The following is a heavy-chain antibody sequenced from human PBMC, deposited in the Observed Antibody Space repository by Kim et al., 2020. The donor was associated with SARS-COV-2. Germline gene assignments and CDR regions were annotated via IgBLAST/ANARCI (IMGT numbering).Heavy chain of an antibody. CDR3: MGTGTYSY. J-gene: IGHJ4*02. CDR1: GFPFSGYW. CDR2: IKGDGSEK. V-gene: IGHV3-7*01. Sequence: GGSLRLSCVASGFPFSGYWMQWIRQAPGKGLEWVASIKGDGSEKHYLDSVKGRFTISRDNASNSFYLQMDSLRVEDTDLYYCMGTGTYSYWGQGTLVTVSS. D-gene: IGHD2-21*02.